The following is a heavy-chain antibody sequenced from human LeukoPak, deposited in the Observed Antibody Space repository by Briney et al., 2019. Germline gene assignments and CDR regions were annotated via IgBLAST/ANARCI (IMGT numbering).Heavy chain of an antibody. V-gene: IGHV4-61*01. CDR2: IYYGGST. CDR3: ARGSYGDSSGYYGD. CDR1: GGSVSSGSYY. J-gene: IGHJ4*02. Sequence: SETLSLTCTVSGGSVSSGSYYWSWIRQPPGKGLEWIGYIYYGGSTNYNPSLKSRVTISVDTSKNQFSLKLSSVTAADTAVYYCARGSYGDSSGYYGDWGQGTLVTVSS. D-gene: IGHD3-22*01.